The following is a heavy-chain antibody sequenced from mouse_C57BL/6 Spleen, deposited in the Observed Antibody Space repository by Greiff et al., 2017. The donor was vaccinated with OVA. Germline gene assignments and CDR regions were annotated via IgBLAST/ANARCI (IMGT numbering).Heavy chain of an antibody. D-gene: IGHD2-3*01. J-gene: IGHJ1*03. CDR2: IDPSDSET. Sequence: QVQLQQPGAELVRPGSSVKLSCKASGYTFTSYWMHWVKQRPIQGLEWIGNIDPSDSETHYNQKFKDKATLTVDKSSSTAYMQLSSLTSEDSAVYYCARGGYDGYYRGYFDVWGTGTTVTVSS. CDR3: ARGGYDGYYRGYFDV. V-gene: IGHV1-52*01. CDR1: GYTFTSYW.